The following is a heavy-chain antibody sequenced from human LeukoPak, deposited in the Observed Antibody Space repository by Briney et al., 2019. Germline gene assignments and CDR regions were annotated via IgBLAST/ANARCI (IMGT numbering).Heavy chain of an antibody. D-gene: IGHD3-16*01. CDR2: ISPSGDIT. J-gene: IGHJ1*01. CDR3: AKDDDWGRYKH. CDR1: GFTFSSYG. Sequence: PGGSLRLSCAASGFTFSSYGMSWVRQAPGKGLEWVSGISPSGDITYYTDSVRGRFTISRDNFKNTLSLQVNSLRAEDTAMYYCAKDDDWGRYKHWGQGTLVTVSS. V-gene: IGHV3-23*01.